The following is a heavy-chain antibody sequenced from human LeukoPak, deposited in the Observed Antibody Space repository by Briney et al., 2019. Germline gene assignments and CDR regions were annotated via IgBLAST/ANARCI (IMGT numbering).Heavy chain of an antibody. V-gene: IGHV4-34*01. J-gene: IGHJ4*02. CDR1: GGSFSGYY. CDR3: ARGGVTVTITRSFDY. D-gene: IGHD4-17*01. CDR2: INHSGST. Sequence: PSETLPLTCAVYGGSFSGYYWSWIRQPPGKGLEWIGEINHSGSTNYNPSLKSRVTISVDTSKNQFSLKLSSVTAADTAVYYCARGGVTVTITRSFDYWGQGTLVTVSS.